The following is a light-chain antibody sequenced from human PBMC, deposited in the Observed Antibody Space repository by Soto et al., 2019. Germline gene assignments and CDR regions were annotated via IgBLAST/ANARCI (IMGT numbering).Light chain of an antibody. CDR1: QSVSIN. J-gene: IGKJ1*01. Sequence: EIVMTQSPATLSVSPGERATLSCRASQSVSINLAWYQQKPGQAPRLLIYGASTRATGIPARFSGSWSGTXXXXXXXXXQSEXFAXXXXXXXNNWPPWTFGQGTKVEIK. V-gene: IGKV3-15*01. CDR2: GAS. CDR3: XXXNNWPPWT.